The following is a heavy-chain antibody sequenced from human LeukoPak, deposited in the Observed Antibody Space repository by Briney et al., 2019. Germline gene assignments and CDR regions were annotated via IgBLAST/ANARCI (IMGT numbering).Heavy chain of an antibody. CDR1: GGTFSSHA. D-gene: IGHD3-22*01. V-gene: IGHV1-69*05. Sequence: GSSVKVSCKASGGTFSSHAISWVRQAPGQGLEWMGGIIPIFGTASYAQKFQGRVTITTDESTSTAYMELSSLRSEDTAVYYCARGDYYYDSSDRWDAFDIWGQGTMVTVSS. J-gene: IGHJ3*02. CDR2: IIPIFGTA. CDR3: ARGDYYYDSSDRWDAFDI.